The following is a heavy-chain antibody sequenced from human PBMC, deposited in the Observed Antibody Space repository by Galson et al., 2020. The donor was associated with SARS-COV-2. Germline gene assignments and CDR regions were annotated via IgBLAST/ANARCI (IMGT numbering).Heavy chain of an antibody. D-gene: IGHD3-22*01. J-gene: IGHJ4*02. CDR2: ISSSGSTI. CDR1: GFTSSDYY. Sequence: NSGGSLRLSCAASGFTSSDYYMSWIRQAPGKGLEWVSYISSSGSTIYYADSVKGRFTISRDNAKNSLYLQMNSLRAEDTAVYYCARENPIVVVSPPGDWGQGTLVTVSS. V-gene: IGHV3-11*01. CDR3: ARENPIVVVSPPGD.